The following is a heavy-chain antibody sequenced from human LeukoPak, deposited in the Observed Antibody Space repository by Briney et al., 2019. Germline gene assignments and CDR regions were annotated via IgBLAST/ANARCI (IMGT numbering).Heavy chain of an antibody. V-gene: IGHV4-59*10. CDR1: GGSFSGYY. CDR3: ARYSTTTYDP. J-gene: IGHJ5*02. CDR2: IYTSGST. Sequence: SETLSLTCAVYGGSFSGYYWSWIRQPAGKGLEWIGRIYTSGSTNYNPSLKSRVTMSVDTSKNQFSLKLSSVTAADTAVYYCARYSTTTYDPWGQGTLVTVSS. D-gene: IGHD1-26*01.